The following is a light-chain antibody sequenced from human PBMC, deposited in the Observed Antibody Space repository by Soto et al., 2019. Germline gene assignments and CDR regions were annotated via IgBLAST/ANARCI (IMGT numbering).Light chain of an antibody. V-gene: IGLV2-14*03. CDR2: DVS. J-gene: IGLJ2*01. Sequence: QSALTQPASVSGSPGQSITISCTGTRSDVGGYNSVSWYQQHPGKAPKLMIYDVSNRPSGVSNRFSGSKSANTASLTISGLQADGEADYYCSSYTSSSTLVFGGGTQLTVL. CDR3: SSYTSSSTLV. CDR1: RSDVGGYNS.